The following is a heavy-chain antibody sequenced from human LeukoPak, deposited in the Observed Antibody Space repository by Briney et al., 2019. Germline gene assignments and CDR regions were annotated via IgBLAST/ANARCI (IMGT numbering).Heavy chain of an antibody. CDR3: TRDPPSSGWSFDY. J-gene: IGHJ4*02. CDR2: IWYDGENT. V-gene: IGHV3-33*08. Sequence: GGSLRLSCAASGFTFSSYSMNWVRQAPAKDLEWVAMIWYDGENTHYVDSVKGRFTISRDNSKNTVDLRMNSLRAEDTAVYYCTRDPPSSGWSFDYWGQGTLVTVSS. D-gene: IGHD6-19*01. CDR1: GFTFSSYS.